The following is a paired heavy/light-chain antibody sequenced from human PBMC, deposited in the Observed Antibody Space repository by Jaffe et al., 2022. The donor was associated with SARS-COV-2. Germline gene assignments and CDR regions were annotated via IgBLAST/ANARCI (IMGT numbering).Heavy chain of an antibody. CDR2: INYSGNT. J-gene: IGHJ3*01. V-gene: IGHV4-34*01. CDR1: GGSFSDYY. CDR3: ARVRVALIEGARYGFDV. Sequence: QVQLPQWGAGLLKPSETLSLTCAVYGGSFSDYYWSWIRQPPGKGLEWIGEINYSGNTNYNPSLKSRLTISVDTSKNQFSLRLNSVTAADTAMYYCARVRVALIEGARYGFDVWGQGTMVTVSS. D-gene: IGHD3-16*01.
Light chain of an antibody. Sequence: DIVMTQSPDSLAVSLGERATINCKSSQTVLYSSNNKNYLGWYQQKPGQPPKLLIYWASTRESGVPDRFSGSGSGTDFTLTISSLQAEDVAVYYCQQYYNTPFSFGPGTKVDIK. V-gene: IGKV4-1*01. CDR1: QTVLYSSNNKNY. CDR3: QQYYNTPFS. CDR2: WAS. J-gene: IGKJ3*01.